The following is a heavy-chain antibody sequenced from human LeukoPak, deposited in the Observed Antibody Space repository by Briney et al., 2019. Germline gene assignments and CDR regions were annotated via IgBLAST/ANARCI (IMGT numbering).Heavy chain of an antibody. V-gene: IGHV1-18*01. CDR1: GYTFTSYG. CDR3: ARDRGSLAVGDSRTSDF. J-gene: IGHJ4*02. Sequence: ASVTVSCKASGYTFTSYGISWVRQAPGQGLEWMGWISAYNGNTNYAQKFQDRVTLTTDTSTNTAYMELGSLRSDDTAVYYCARDRGSLAVGDSRTSDFWGPGTLVTVSS. D-gene: IGHD6-19*01. CDR2: ISAYNGNT.